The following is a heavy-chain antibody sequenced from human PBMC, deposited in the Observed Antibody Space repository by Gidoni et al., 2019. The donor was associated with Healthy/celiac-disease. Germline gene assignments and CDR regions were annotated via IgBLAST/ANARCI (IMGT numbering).Heavy chain of an antibody. D-gene: IGHD3-22*01. Sequence: EVQLVQSGAEVKTLGESLRFSCKVSGYSFTSYWISWVRQMPGKGLEWMGRIDPSDSYTNYSPSFQGHVTISADKSISTAYLQWSSLKASDTAMYYCARLRGDSSGYYDIWGQGTMVTVSS. CDR3: ARLRGDSSGYYDI. V-gene: IGHV5-10-1*03. CDR2: IDPSDSYT. CDR1: GYSFTSYW. J-gene: IGHJ3*02.